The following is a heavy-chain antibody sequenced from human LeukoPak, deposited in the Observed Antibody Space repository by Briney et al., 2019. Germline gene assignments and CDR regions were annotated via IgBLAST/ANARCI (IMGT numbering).Heavy chain of an antibody. V-gene: IGHV3-21*01. CDR1: GFTFSSYS. Sequence: GGSLRLSCAASGFTFSSYSMNWVRQAPGKGLEWVSSISSSSSYIYYADSVKGRFTISRDNAKNSLYLQMNSLRVEDTAVYYCARGRGDSSRWYFDYWGRGTLVTVAS. D-gene: IGHD6-13*01. J-gene: IGHJ4*02. CDR3: ARGRGDSSRWYFDY. CDR2: ISSSSSYI.